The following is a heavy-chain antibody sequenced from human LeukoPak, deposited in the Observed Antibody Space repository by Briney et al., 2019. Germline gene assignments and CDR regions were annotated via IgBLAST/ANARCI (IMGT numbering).Heavy chain of an antibody. CDR1: GFTFSTYS. V-gene: IGHV3-21*01. D-gene: IGHD2-2*01. CDR3: ARAHIGYCSTSSCYATDY. Sequence: GGSLRLSCAGSGFTFSTYSMNWVRQAPGKGLEWVSSITSSRSYIYYADSVEGRFTISRDNARNSLYLQMNSLRAEDTAVYYCARAHIGYCSTSSCYATDYWGQGTLVTVSS. J-gene: IGHJ4*02. CDR2: ITSSRSYI.